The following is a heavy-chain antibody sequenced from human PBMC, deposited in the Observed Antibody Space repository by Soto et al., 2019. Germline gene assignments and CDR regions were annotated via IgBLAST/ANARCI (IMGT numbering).Heavy chain of an antibody. CDR2: INPSGGST. CDR3: ARDRPCV. J-gene: IGHJ6*02. Sequence: ASVKVSCKASGYTFTSYYMHWVRQAPGQGLEWMGIINPSGGSTSYAQKFQGRVTITADESTSTAYMELSSLRSEDTAVYYCARDRPCVWGQGTTVTVSS. CDR1: GYTFTSYY. V-gene: IGHV1-46*01.